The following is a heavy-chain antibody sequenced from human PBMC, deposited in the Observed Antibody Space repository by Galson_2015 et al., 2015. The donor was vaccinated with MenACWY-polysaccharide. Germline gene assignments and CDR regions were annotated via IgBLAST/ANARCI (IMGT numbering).Heavy chain of an antibody. CDR3: AISRGFSSGWKYFDY. J-gene: IGHJ4*02. Sequence: SLRLSCAAYGFTFNSYTMSWVRQAPGKGLEWVSAISGSGDSTRYADFVVGRFTISRDASKNTLYLQMSNLRAEDTALYYCAISRGFSSGWKYFDYWGQGTPVTVSS. CDR1: GFTFNSYT. CDR2: ISGSGDST. D-gene: IGHD6-19*01. V-gene: IGHV3-23*01.